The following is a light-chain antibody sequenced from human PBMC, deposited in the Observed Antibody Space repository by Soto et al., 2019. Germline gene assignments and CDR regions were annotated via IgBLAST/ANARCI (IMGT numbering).Light chain of an antibody. Sequence: QSALTQAPSASGSPGQSVTISCTGTSTDVGGYNSVSWFQYHPGKAPKLMIYEVSKRPSGVPDRFSGSKSGNTASLTVSGLQAEDEADYYCSSYGGSNNLIFGGGTKVTVL. V-gene: IGLV2-8*01. CDR1: STDVGGYNS. J-gene: IGLJ2*01. CDR3: SSYGGSNNLI. CDR2: EVS.